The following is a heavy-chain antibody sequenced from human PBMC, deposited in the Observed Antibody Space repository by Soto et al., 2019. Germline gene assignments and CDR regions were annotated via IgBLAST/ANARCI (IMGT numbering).Heavy chain of an antibody. D-gene: IGHD1-20*01. J-gene: IGHJ4*02. CDR3: AMTLPRITGTSSYFDY. Sequence: PSETLSLTCTVSGGSISPYYWSWIRQPPGKGLEWVGYIYYGGSTSYNPSLKSRITISLETSTSTAYMELSSLRSEDTAVYYCAMTLPRITGTSSYFDYWGQGTLVTVSS. V-gene: IGHV4-59*03. CDR1: GGSISPYY. CDR2: IYYGGST.